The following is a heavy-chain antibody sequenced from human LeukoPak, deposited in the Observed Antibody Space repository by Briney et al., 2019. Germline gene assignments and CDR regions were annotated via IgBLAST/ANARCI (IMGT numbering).Heavy chain of an antibody. J-gene: IGHJ4*02. CDR1: GCSISSSSYY. CDR2: IYYSGST. D-gene: IGHD4-17*01. V-gene: IGHV4-39*01. CDR3: ARGHLSRNTVTPRVFDY. Sequence: SETLSLTCTVSGCSISSSSYYWRWLRQPPGKVRELIGGIYYSGSTYYHPSINSLVTISVDTSMNQFSLRLSSVPAADTAVYYCARGHLSRNTVTPRVFDYWGEGTLVTVSS.